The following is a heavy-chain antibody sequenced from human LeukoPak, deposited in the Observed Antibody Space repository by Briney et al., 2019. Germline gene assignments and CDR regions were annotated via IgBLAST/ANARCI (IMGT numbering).Heavy chain of an antibody. CDR2: INHYGST. D-gene: IGHD3-10*01. CDR1: GSTFNRYA. V-gene: IGHV4-34*01. Sequence: GSLRLSCAVSGSTFNRYAMNWVRQVPGKGLEWIGEINHYGSTNYNPSLKSRITISVDTSKNQFSLKLSSVTAADTAVYYCARLPDYYSRHGAPGWGQGALVTVSS. J-gene: IGHJ4*02. CDR3: ARLPDYYSRHGAPG.